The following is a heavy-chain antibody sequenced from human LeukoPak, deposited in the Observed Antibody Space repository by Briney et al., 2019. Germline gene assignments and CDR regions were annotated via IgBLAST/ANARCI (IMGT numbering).Heavy chain of an antibody. D-gene: IGHD3-10*01. CDR1: GGSFSGYY. CDR2: INHSGST. V-gene: IGHV4-34*01. Sequence: SGTLSLTCAVYGGSFSGYYWSWIRQPPGKGLEWIGEINHSGSTNYNPSLKSRVTISVDTSKNQFSLKLSSVTAADTAVYYCARVRGATYDYWGQGTLVTVSS. CDR3: ARVRGATYDY. J-gene: IGHJ4*02.